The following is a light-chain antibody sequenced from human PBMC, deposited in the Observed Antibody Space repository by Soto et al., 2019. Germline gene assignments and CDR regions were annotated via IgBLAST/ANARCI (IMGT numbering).Light chain of an antibody. V-gene: IGLV2-8*01. CDR2: EVN. CDR3: SSYGGYNNVV. Sequence: QSVLTQPPSASGSPGQSVTISCTGTSSDVGGYHYVSWFQQHPGKAPKLIIHEVNQRPSGVPDRFSGSKSGNTASLTVSGLQAEDEGTYYCSSYGGYNNVVFGTGTKLTVL. CDR1: SSDVGGYHY. J-gene: IGLJ1*01.